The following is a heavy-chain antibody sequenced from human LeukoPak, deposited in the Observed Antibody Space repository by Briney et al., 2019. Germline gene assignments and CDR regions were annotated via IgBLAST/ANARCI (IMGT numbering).Heavy chain of an antibody. V-gene: IGHV5-51*01. CDR3: ARPATDYYYGMDV. CDR2: IYPGDSDT. Sequence: GEFLKISCKGSGYSFTSYWIGWVRQMPGKGLEWMGIIYPGDSDTRYSPSFQGQVTISADKSISTAYLQWSSLKASDTAMYYCARPATDYYYGMDVWGQGTTVTVSS. CDR1: GYSFTSYW. J-gene: IGHJ6*02. D-gene: IGHD2-15*01.